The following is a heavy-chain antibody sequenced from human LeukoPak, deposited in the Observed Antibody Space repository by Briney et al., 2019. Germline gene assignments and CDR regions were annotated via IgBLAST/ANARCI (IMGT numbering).Heavy chain of an antibody. V-gene: IGHV3-30*18. CDR1: GFTFSSYG. J-gene: IGHJ3*02. CDR2: ISYDGSNK. Sequence: PGRSLRLSCAASGFTFSSYGMHWVRQAPGKGLEWVAVISYDGSNKYYADSVKGRFTISRDNSKNTLYLQMSSLRAEDTAVNYCAKESGDYDSSGYGAFDIWGQGTMVTVSS. CDR3: AKESGDYDSSGYGAFDI. D-gene: IGHD3-22*01.